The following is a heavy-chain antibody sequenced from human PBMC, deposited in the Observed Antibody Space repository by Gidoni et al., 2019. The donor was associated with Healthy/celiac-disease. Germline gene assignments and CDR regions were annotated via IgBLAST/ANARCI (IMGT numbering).Heavy chain of an antibody. J-gene: IGHJ3*02. CDR2: IDWDDDK. D-gene: IGHD3-9*01. V-gene: IGHV2-70*04. Sequence: QVTLKESGPALVKPTQTLTLTCTFSGFSLSTSGMRVSWIRQPPGKALEWLARIDWDDDKFYSTSLKTRLTISKDTSKNQVVLTMTNMDPVDTATYYYARTRPYYDILTGYYATDAFDIWGQGTMVTVSS. CDR3: ARTRPYYDILTGYYATDAFDI. CDR1: GFSLSTSGMR.